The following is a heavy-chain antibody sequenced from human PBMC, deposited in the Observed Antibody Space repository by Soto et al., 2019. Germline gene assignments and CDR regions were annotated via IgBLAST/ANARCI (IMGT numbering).Heavy chain of an antibody. CDR2: ISHIRST. CDR1: GGAISSGGYS. Sequence: QLQLQESGSGLVKPSQTLSLTCAVSGGAISSGGYSWSWIRQPPGNGLEWIGSISHIRSTYYNPSIKCRVTSSVDRSKNQFSLKPSYVTAADTAVYYWARVPDYWGPGTLVTVSS. CDR3: ARVPDY. V-gene: IGHV4-30-2*01. J-gene: IGHJ4*02.